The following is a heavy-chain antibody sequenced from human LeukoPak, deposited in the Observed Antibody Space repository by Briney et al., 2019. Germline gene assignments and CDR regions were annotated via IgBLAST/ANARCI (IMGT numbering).Heavy chain of an antibody. CDR2: INHSGST. CDR1: GGSFSGYY. CDR3: ARDGGGWFGEFYYYYYGMDV. Sequence: KPSETLSLTCAVYGGSFSGYYWSWIRQPPGKGLEWIGEINHSGSTNYNPSLKSRVTISVDTSKNQFSLKLSSVTAADTAVYYCARDGGGWFGEFYYYYYGMDVWGQGTTVTVSS. D-gene: IGHD3-10*01. J-gene: IGHJ6*02. V-gene: IGHV4-34*01.